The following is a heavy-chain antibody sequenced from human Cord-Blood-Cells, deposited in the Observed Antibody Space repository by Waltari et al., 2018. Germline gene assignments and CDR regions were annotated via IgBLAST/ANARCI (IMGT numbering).Heavy chain of an antibody. D-gene: IGHD3-3*01. V-gene: IGHV3-21*01. J-gene: IGHJ4*02. Sequence: EVQLVESGGGLVKPGGSLRLSCAASGFTFSSYSMNWVRQAPGKGLEWVSSISRSSSYIYYADSVKGPFTISRDNAKNSLYLQMNSLRAEDTAVYYCARPYYDFWSGYYYFDYWGQGTLVTVSS. CDR1: GFTFSSYS. CDR2: ISRSSSYI. CDR3: ARPYYDFWSGYYYFDY.